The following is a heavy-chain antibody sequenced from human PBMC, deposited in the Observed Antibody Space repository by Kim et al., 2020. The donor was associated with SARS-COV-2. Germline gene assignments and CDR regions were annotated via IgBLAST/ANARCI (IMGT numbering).Heavy chain of an antibody. CDR2: IHPNTGDT. D-gene: IGHD4-17*01. CDR3: ARNYGDLDY. V-gene: IGHV1-2*06. Sequence: ASVKVSCKASGYMFTDNYLHWVRQAPGQGLEWMGRIHPNTGDTNYAQKFQGRVTMTRDTSITTAYMELSRLISDDTAAYYCARNYGDLDYWGQGTLVTVS. CDR1: GYMFTDNY. J-gene: IGHJ4*02.